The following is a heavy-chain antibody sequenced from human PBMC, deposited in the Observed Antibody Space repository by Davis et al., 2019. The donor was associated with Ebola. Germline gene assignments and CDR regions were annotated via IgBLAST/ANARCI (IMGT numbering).Heavy chain of an antibody. CDR2: INPNTGGT. J-gene: IGHJ6*03. V-gene: IGHV1-2*02. D-gene: IGHD1-7*01. CDR1: GYTFIGYY. CDR3: GRDRAGTAHMDV. Sequence: ASVKVSCKASGYTFIGYYMHWVRQAPGQGLEWMGWINPNTGGTNYAQKFQGRVTMTRDTSISTVYMELSRLRSDDTALYYCGRDRAGTAHMDVWGKGTTVTVSS.